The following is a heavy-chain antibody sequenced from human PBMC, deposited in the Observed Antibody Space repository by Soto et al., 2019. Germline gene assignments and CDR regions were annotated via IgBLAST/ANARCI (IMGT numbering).Heavy chain of an antibody. CDR3: SKAMIGSYDSDAFDV. CDR1: GFSFSRYG. D-gene: IGHD3-22*01. CDR2: ISYDESTT. J-gene: IGHJ3*01. Sequence: GGSLRLSCAASGFSFSRYGIHWVRQAPGKGLEWVAVISYDESTTFYADSVKGRFTISRDNSKNTLFLQMNSLRPEDTAVYYCSKAMIGSYDSDAFDVWGQGTMVTVSS. V-gene: IGHV3-30*18.